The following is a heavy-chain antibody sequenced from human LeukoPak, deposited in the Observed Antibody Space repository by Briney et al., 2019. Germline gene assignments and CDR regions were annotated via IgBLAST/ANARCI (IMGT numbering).Heavy chain of an antibody. CDR3: ARSNDAFDI. CDR1: GFTLSSNY. J-gene: IGHJ3*02. Sequence: GGSLRLSCAASGFTLSSNYMNWVRQAPAKGLEWVSIIYSGGSTFYPDSVTGRFTISRDNSKNTLHLQMKSLGAEDTAVYYCARSNDAFDIWGQGTMVTVSS. D-gene: IGHD5/OR15-5a*01. CDR2: IYSGGST. V-gene: IGHV3-53*01.